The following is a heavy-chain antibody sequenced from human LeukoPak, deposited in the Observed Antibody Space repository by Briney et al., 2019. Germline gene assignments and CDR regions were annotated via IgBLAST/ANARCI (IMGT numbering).Heavy chain of an antibody. CDR1: GFTFSSYG. Sequence: GGSLRLSCAASGFTFSSYGMHWVRQAPGKGLEWVAYVQYDGSNEQYADSVKGRFSISRDSSKNTLYVQMNSLTADDTAMYYCVKDIRRGDNFGYDQFAYWGQGTLVSVSS. J-gene: IGHJ4*02. V-gene: IGHV3-30*02. D-gene: IGHD5-18*01. CDR2: VQYDGSNE. CDR3: VKDIRRGDNFGYDQFAY.